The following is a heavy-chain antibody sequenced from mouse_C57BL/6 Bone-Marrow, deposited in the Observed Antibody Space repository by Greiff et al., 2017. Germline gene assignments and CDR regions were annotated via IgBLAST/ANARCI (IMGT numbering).Heavy chain of an antibody. Sequence: VQLQESGAELVKPGASVKISCKASGYAFSSYWMNWVKQRPGKGLEWIGQLYPGDGDTNYNGKFKGKATLTADKSSSTAYMQLSSLTSEDSAVYFCAREGYYGSSYFDYWGQGTTLTVSS. CDR1: GYAFSSYW. CDR2: LYPGDGDT. J-gene: IGHJ2*01. V-gene: IGHV1-80*01. CDR3: AREGYYGSSYFDY. D-gene: IGHD1-1*01.